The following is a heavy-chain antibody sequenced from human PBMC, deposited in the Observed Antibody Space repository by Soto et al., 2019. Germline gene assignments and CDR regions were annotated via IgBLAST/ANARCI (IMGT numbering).Heavy chain of an antibody. V-gene: IGHV2-5*02. CDR3: AHRLCDSSCYWDVGFFDY. CDR2: IYWDDDK. CDR1: GFSLSTSGVG. J-gene: IGHJ4*02. D-gene: IGHD2-15*01. Sequence: SGPTLVNPTQTLTLTCTFSGFSLSTSGVGVGWIRQPPGKALECLALIYWDDDKRYSPSLRSRLSVTKDTSKNQVVLTMTNMDPVDTGTYYCAHRLCDSSCYWDVGFFDYWGQGALVTVSS.